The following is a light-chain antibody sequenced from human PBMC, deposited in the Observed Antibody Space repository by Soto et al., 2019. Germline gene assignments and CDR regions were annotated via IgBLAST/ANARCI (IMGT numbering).Light chain of an antibody. V-gene: IGLV2-14*01. Sequence: QSVLTQPASVSESPGQSITISCAGTSSDIGGYNYVSWYQQHPDKAPKLMIYGVTNRPSGVSDRFSGSKSGNTASLTISGLQAEDEADYSCTSYTSSSTYVFGTGTKVTVL. CDR3: TSYTSSSTYV. J-gene: IGLJ1*01. CDR2: GVT. CDR1: SSDIGGYNY.